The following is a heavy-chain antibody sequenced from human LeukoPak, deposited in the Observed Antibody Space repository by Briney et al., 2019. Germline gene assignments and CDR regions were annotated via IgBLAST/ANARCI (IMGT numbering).Heavy chain of an antibody. Sequence: ASVKASRTASVYTTTSNAIRGVSPPPGQRLAWLGWNSAHNDNTNYTQNFPATVTMSTDTSTSTAYLELRSLRSDDTAVYYCARDYSYSGTWFDPWGQGTLVTVSS. J-gene: IGHJ5*02. CDR1: VYTTTSNA. CDR2: NSAHNDNT. V-gene: IGHV1-18*01. CDR3: ARDYSYSGTWFDP. D-gene: IGHD6-13*01.